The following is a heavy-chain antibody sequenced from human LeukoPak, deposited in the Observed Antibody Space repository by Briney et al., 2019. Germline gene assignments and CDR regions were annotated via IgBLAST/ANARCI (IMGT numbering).Heavy chain of an antibody. D-gene: IGHD3-22*01. CDR2: IISIVSTT. CDR3: ATEENYYDSSGYHSAFDY. Sequence: PGGSLRLSCAASGFTFSSYEMNWVRQAPGKGLEWVAYIISIVSTTYYADSVNGRFTISRDDAKTTLYLQMNSLRAEDTAVYYWATEENYYDSSGYHSAFDYWGQGTLVTVSS. V-gene: IGHV3-48*03. CDR1: GFTFSSYE. J-gene: IGHJ4*02.